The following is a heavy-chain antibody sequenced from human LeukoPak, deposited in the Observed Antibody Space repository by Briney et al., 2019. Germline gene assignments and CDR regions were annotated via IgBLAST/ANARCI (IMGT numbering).Heavy chain of an antibody. J-gene: IGHJ4*02. V-gene: IGHV4-4*02. CDR1: GGSISSSNW. CDR3: AKLSLGYSSSWYEIDY. D-gene: IGHD6-13*01. Sequence: PSGTLSLTCAVSGGSISSSNWWSWARQPPGKGLEWIGEIYHSGSTNYNPSLKSRVTISVDKSKNQFSLKLSSVTAADTAVYYCAKLSLGYSSSWYEIDYWGQGTLVTVSS. CDR2: IYHSGST.